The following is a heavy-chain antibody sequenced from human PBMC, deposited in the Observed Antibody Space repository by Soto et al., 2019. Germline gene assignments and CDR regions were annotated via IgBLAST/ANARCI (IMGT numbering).Heavy chain of an antibody. Sequence: PGGSLRLSCAASGFTFSSYGMHWVRQAPGKGLEWVAIISYDGSNTYYADYVKGRFTISRDNSKNTLNLQMNSLRAEDTSVYYCAIEGGLSGSYYISISYYFDSWGKGPLVTVSS. CDR3: AIEGGLSGSYYISISYYFDS. D-gene: IGHD1-26*01. V-gene: IGHV3-30*03. J-gene: IGHJ4*02. CDR1: GFTFSSYG. CDR2: ISYDGSNT.